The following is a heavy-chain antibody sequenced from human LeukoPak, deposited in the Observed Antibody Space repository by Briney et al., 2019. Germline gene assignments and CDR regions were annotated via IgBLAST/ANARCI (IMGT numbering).Heavy chain of an antibody. CDR3: ASMWTGYFDFDY. D-gene: IGHD3/OR15-3a*01. J-gene: IGHJ4*02. CDR1: GGSFSGYY. V-gene: IGHV4-34*01. Sequence: SETLSLTCAVYGGSFSGYYWSWIRQPPGKGLEWIGNIYYRGTADNNPSPKSRVTISVDTSKNHFSLKLSSVTAADTAVYYCASMWTGYFDFDYWGQGTQVTVSS. CDR2: IYYRGTA.